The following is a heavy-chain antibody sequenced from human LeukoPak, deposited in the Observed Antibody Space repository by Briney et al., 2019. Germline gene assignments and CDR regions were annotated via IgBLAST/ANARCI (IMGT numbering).Heavy chain of an antibody. V-gene: IGHV3-11*01. CDR1: GFTFGDYY. CDR3: ARALRDAFDI. Sequence: GGSLRLSCAASGFTFGDYYMGWVRQAPGKGLEWVSYTSSSGTTMLYPDSVKGRFTISRDNAQNSLYLQLNSLRAGDTAVYYCARALRDAFDIWGQGTMVTVSS. CDR2: TSSSGTTM. J-gene: IGHJ3*02.